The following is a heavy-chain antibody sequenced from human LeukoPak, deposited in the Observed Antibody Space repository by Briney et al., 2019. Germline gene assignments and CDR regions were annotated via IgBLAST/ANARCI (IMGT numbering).Heavy chain of an antibody. CDR2: INPNSGGT. D-gene: IGHD3-9*01. CDR3: ARVGSDFDWIPDDPYFDY. Sequence: ASVKVSCKASGYTFTGYYMHWVRQAPGQGLEWMGWINPNSGGTNYAQKFQGRVTMTRDTSISTAYMELSRLRSDDTAVYYCARVGSDFDWIPDDPYFDYWGQGTLVTVSS. CDR1: GYTFTGYY. J-gene: IGHJ4*02. V-gene: IGHV1-2*02.